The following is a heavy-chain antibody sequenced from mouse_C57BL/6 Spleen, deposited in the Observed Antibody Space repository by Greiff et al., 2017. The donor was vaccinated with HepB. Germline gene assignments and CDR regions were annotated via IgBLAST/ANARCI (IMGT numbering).Heavy chain of an antibody. J-gene: IGHJ3*01. CDR1: GFNIKDDY. CDR2: IDPENGDT. D-gene: IGHD1-1*02. Sequence: EVQLQQSGAELVRPGASVKLSCTASGFNIKDDYMHWVKQRPEQGLEWIGWIDPENGDTEYASKFQGKATITADTSSNTAYLQLSSLTSEDTAVYCCTSGGNFWFAYWGQGTLVTVSA. CDR3: TSGGNFWFAY. V-gene: IGHV14-4*01.